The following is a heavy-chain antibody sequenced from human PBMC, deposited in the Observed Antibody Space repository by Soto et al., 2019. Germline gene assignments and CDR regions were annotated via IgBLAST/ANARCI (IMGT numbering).Heavy chain of an antibody. Sequence: SETLSLTCTVSGGSISSSSYYWGWIRQPPGKGLEWIGSIYYSGSTYYNPSLKSRVTISVDTSKNQFSLKLSSVTAADTAVYYCARHLTYCSAGSCYSDFPYYVMDVWGQGTTVTVSS. CDR2: IYYSGST. CDR3: ARHLTYCSAGSCYSDFPYYVMDV. CDR1: GGSISSSSYY. V-gene: IGHV4-39*01. D-gene: IGHD2-15*01. J-gene: IGHJ6*02.